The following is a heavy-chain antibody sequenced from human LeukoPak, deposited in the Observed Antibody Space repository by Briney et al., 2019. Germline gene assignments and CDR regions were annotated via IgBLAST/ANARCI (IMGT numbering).Heavy chain of an antibody. Sequence: GGSLRLSCAASGFTFSSYAMSWVRQAPGKGLEWVSGISGSGGSTYYADSVKGRFTISRDNSKNTLYLQMYSLRAEDTAVYYCAKDDNGGIREDWFDPWGQGTLVTVSS. V-gene: IGHV3-23*01. CDR3: AKDDNGGIREDWFDP. D-gene: IGHD4-23*01. CDR1: GFTFSSYA. CDR2: ISGSGGST. J-gene: IGHJ5*02.